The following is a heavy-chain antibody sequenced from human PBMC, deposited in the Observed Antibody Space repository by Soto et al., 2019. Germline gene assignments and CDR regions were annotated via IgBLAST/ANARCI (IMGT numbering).Heavy chain of an antibody. CDR1: GYTFTSYG. Sequence: QVQLVQSGAEVKKPGASVKVSCKASGYTFTSYGISWVRQAPGQGLEWMGWISAYNGNTNYAQKLQGRVTMTTDTSTSTAYRELRSLRSDDTAVYYCARDYEYSYGYKWSGYWGQGTLVTVSS. CDR2: ISAYNGNT. V-gene: IGHV1-18*01. J-gene: IGHJ4*02. D-gene: IGHD5-18*01. CDR3: ARDYEYSYGYKWSGY.